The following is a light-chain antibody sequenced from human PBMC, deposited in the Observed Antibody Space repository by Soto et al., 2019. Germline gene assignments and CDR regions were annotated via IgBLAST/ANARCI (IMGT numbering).Light chain of an antibody. V-gene: IGKV3-20*01. CDR3: QQYGRSPWT. CDR2: GAS. CDR1: QSVSSSY. Sequence: EIVLTQSPGTLSLSPGERATLSCRASQSVSSSYLAWYQQKPGQAPRLLIYGASSRATGIPDRFSGSGSGTDFILTISRLEPEEFAVYYCQQYGRSPWTIGQRTKVQIK. J-gene: IGKJ1*01.